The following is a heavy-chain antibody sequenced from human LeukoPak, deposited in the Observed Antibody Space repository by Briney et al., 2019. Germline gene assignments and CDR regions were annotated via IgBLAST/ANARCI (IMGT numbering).Heavy chain of an antibody. V-gene: IGHV3-23*01. J-gene: IGHJ5*02. D-gene: IGHD1-26*01. Sequence: GGSLRLSCAASGFTFSDYYMSWVRQAPGKGLEWVSAISGSGGSTYYADSVKGRFTISRDNSKNTLYLQMNSLRAEDTAVYYCAKVQAAPRIVGAKGGWFDPWGQGTLVTVSS. CDR2: ISGSGGST. CDR3: AKVQAAPRIVGAKGGWFDP. CDR1: GFTFSDYY.